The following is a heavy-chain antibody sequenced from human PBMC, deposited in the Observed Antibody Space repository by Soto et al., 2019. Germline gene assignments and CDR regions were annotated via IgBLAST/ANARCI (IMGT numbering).Heavy chain of an antibody. CDR2: VNPNNGDT. D-gene: IGHD2-15*01. CDR3: GKVLRKDSAIDFDY. Sequence: QVQLVQSGAELKKPGASVKVSCKASGYTFSNYDMNWVRQATGQGPEWIGWVNPNNGDTGYAPKFQGRVNMKTDISTTTAYMELTSLRAEDTAIYYCGKVLRKDSAIDFDYWGQGTVITVSS. CDR1: GYTFSNYD. V-gene: IGHV1-8*01. J-gene: IGHJ4*02.